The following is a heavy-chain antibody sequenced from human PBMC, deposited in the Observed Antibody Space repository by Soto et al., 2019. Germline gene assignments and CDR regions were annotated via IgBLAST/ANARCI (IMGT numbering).Heavy chain of an antibody. CDR3: ARDGGGRPGEAFDI. V-gene: IGHV3-30-3*01. CDR2: ISYDGSNK. D-gene: IGHD2-21*01. Sequence: WRPLRLPCAAFGLTFISYAVRRVRQAPGKGLEWVAVISYDGSNKYYADSVRGRFTISRDNSKNTLYLQMNSLRAEDTAVYYCARDGGGRPGEAFDIWVQGTMVTVTS. CDR1: GLTFISYA. J-gene: IGHJ3*02.